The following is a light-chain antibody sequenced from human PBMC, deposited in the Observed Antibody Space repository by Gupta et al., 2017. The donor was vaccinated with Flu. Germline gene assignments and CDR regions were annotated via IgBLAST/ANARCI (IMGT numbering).Light chain of an antibody. V-gene: IGKV3-20*01. CDR2: GAS. CDR1: QSVSSSY. CDR3: QQYGSSYLT. Sequence: EIVLTQSPGTLSLSPGERATLSCRASQSVSSSYLAWYQQKPGQAPRLLIYGASSRATGIPDMISSRWSRTDFTLTISRLEPEDAAVYYWQQYGSSYLTFGGGTKVEIK. J-gene: IGKJ4*01.